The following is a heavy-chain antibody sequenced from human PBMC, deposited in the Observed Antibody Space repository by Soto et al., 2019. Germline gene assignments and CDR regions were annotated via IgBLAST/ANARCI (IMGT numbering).Heavy chain of an antibody. CDR3: ARHDIVAKMFDY. V-gene: IGHV4-39*01. J-gene: IGHJ4*02. CDR2: IYYSGST. CDR1: GGSVSSSSYY. Sequence: FLTSSVSGGSVSSSSYYWGWIRQPPGKGPEWIGSIYYSGSTYYNPSLKSRVTISVDTSKNQSSLKLSSVTAADTAVYYCARHDIVAKMFDYWGQGTLVTVSS. D-gene: IGHD5-12*01.